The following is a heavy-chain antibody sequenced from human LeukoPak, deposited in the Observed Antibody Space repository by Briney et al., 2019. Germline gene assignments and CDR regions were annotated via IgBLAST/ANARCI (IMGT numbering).Heavy chain of an antibody. V-gene: IGHV3-74*03. D-gene: IGHD3-10*01. CDR2: INREGSSK. CDR3: AKDRRVAYYYGSGSYSPY. J-gene: IGHJ4*02. CDR1: GFTFSNYG. Sequence: GWSLRLSCAASGFTFSNYGMSWVRQAPGKGVVWVSGINREGSSKTYADSVKGRFTISRDNARNRLNLQMNSLRAEDTAVYYCAKDRRVAYYYGSGSYSPYWGQGTLVTVSS.